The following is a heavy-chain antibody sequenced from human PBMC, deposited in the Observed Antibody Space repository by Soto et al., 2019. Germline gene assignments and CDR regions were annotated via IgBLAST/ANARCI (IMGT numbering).Heavy chain of an antibody. CDR2: ISTSGGST. J-gene: IGHJ6*02. CDR1: GFTFSSYA. Sequence: EVQLLESGGGLVQPGGSLRLSCAASGFTFSSYAMSWVRQAPGKGLEWVSSISTSGGSTYYADYVKGRITISRDNSNNTLNMQMTSLRAEDTAAYYCSLSDRYYGMDVWGLGTTVTVSS. CDR3: SLSDRYYGMDV. V-gene: IGHV3-23*01.